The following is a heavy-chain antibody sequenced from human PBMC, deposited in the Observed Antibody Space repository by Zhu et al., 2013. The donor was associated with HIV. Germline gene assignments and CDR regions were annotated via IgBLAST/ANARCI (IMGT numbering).Heavy chain of an antibody. D-gene: IGHD2-21*01. CDR1: GGSVRSDY. Sequence: QVQLQESGPGLVKPSETLSLTCTVSGGSVRSDYWSWIRQSPGEGMEWIGYIHNSGATSYNPSLKSRLTMSLDTSKNEFSLRLTSVTAADTAVYYCAREAWRCGGGDCYGNFDYWGQGTLVTVSS. V-gene: IGHV4-59*02. CDR2: IHNSGAT. J-gene: IGHJ4*02. CDR3: AREAWRCGGGDCYGNFDY.